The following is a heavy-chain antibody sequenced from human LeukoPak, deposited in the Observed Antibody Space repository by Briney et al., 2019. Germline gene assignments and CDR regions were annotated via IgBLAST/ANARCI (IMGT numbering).Heavy chain of an antibody. CDR3: ASEGLLRSEFPVYYYMDV. V-gene: IGHV1-8*03. CDR1: GYTFTSYD. D-gene: IGHD3-10*01. Sequence: GASVKVSCKASGYTFTSYDINWVRQATGQGLEWMGWMNPNSGNTGYAQKFQGRVTITRNTSISTAYMELSSLRSEDTAVYYCASEGLLRSEFPVYYYMDVWGKGTTVTVSS. CDR2: MNPNSGNT. J-gene: IGHJ6*03.